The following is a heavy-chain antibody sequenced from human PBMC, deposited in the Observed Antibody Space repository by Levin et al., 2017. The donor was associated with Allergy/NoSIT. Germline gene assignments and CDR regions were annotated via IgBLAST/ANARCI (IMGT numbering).Heavy chain of an antibody. Sequence: KSGESLKISCKASGYSFTDYYLFWVRQAPGQGLEWMGWINPQTGGTKFAQMFQGRVTMTTDTSISTAYMELSSLRSDDSAVYYCARDFHNVYDSSAYPELGYWGQGTLVTVSS. CDR1: GYSFTDYY. CDR3: ARDFHNVYDSSAYPELGY. J-gene: IGHJ4*02. D-gene: IGHD3-22*01. CDR2: INPQTGGT. V-gene: IGHV1-2*02.